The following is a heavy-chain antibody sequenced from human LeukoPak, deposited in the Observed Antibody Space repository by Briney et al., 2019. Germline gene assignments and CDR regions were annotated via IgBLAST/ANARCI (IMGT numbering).Heavy chain of an antibody. Sequence: SETLSLTCTVSGDSINSLDLWSWVRQPRGKGLEWIGEMYLSGTTHSNPSVKSRVTISIDKSKNQFFLNLSSVTAADTAVYYRAREVTRWPIRGAFHYWGQGPLVTVSS. J-gene: IGHJ4*02. CDR2: MYLSGTT. D-gene: IGHD5-24*01. V-gene: IGHV4-4*02. CDR1: GDSINSLDL. CDR3: AREVTRWPIRGAFHY.